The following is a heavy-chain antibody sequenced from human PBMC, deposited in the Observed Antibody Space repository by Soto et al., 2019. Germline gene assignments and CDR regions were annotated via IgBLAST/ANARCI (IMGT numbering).Heavy chain of an antibody. J-gene: IGHJ3*02. V-gene: IGHV4-59*08. D-gene: IGHD2-2*01. CDR1: GGSISSYY. CDR2: IYYSGST. Sequence: QVQLQESGPGLVKPSETLSLTCTVSGGSISSYYWSWIRQPPGKGLEWIGYIYYSGSTNYNPSLKSRVTISVDTSKNQFSLKLSSVTAADTAVYYGARQSLGVNCSSTRCYPRMGAFDIWGQGTMVTVSS. CDR3: ARQSLGVNCSSTRCYPRMGAFDI.